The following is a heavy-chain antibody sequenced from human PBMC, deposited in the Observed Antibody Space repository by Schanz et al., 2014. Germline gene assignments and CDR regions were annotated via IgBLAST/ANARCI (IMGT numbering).Heavy chain of an antibody. D-gene: IGHD7-27*01. J-gene: IGHJ3*02. CDR2: ISRDGTTS. V-gene: IGHV3-48*03. CDR3: ARENLNWEAFDI. CDR1: GFTFSSYS. Sequence: VQLVESGGAVVQPGRSLRLSCAVSGFTFSSYSMHWVRQAPGKGLEWLSYISRDGTTSYYADSVKGRFTISRDNAKNSLYLEMTSLRGEDTAVYYCARENLNWEAFDIWGQGTVVTVSS.